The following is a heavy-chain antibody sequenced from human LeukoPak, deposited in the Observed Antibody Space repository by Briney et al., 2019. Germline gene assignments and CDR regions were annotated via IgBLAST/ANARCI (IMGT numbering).Heavy chain of an antibody. Sequence: PSETLSLTCTVSGGSFSTYYWSWIRQPPGKGLEWIGYIYYSGSTSYNPSLKSRVTISVDTSKNQFSLKLSSVTAADTAVYYCARVSSLGWWFDYWGQGTLVTVSS. J-gene: IGHJ4*02. CDR2: IYYSGST. CDR1: GGSFSTYY. D-gene: IGHD6-19*01. CDR3: ARVSSLGWWFDY. V-gene: IGHV4-59*01.